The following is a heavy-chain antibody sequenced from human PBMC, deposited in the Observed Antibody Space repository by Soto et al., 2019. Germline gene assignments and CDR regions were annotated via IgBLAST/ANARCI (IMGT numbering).Heavy chain of an antibody. CDR3: VRGYYSSSWRVFDY. Sequence: QVQLLQSAADAKKPGASVKVSCKTSGYTFSGYFMHWLRQAPGQGLEWMVWMTPNSGGTDYAKNFQGRVSMTWDTSMRTAYMELSRLRSDDTAIYYCVRGYYSSSWRVFDYWGQGPLVTVSS. V-gene: IGHV1-2*02. CDR2: MTPNSGGT. J-gene: IGHJ4*02. CDR1: GYTFSGYF. D-gene: IGHD6-13*01.